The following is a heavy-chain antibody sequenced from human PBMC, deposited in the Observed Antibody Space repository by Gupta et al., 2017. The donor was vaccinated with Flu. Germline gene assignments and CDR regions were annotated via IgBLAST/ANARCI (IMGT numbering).Heavy chain of an antibody. D-gene: IGHD3-10*01. CDR3: TTDATWFGQKIIFDY. CDR2: IIPESDGGTT. V-gene: IGHV3-15*01. CDR1: GFTFSNAW. J-gene: IGHJ4*02. Sequence: EVQLVESGGGLVKPGGSLRLSCAASGFTFSNAWMSWVRQAPGRGLQWVARIIPESDGGTTDYLAPVRGRFTISRDDSEKTVYLEMSSLKTDDTGVYFCTTDATWFGQKIIFDYWGRGAPVTVSS.